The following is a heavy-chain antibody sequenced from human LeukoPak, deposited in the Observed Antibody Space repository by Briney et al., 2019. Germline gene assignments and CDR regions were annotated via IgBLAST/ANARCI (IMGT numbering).Heavy chain of an antibody. D-gene: IGHD1-14*01. CDR3: ARYAQGTLGY. V-gene: IGHV4-61*01. CDR1: GGSISSGSYY. CDR2: IYYSGST. Sequence: PSQTLSLTCTVSGGSISSGSYYWSWIRQPPGKGLEWIGYIYYSGSTNYNPSLKSRVTISVDTSKNQFSLKLSSVTAADTAVYYCARYAQGTLGYWGQGTLVTVSS. J-gene: IGHJ4*02.